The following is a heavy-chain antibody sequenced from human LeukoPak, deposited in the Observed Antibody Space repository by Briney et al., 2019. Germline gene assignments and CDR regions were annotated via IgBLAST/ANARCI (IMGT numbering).Heavy chain of an antibody. D-gene: IGHD3-22*01. CDR2: IYYSGST. Sequence: PSETLSLTCTVSGGSISSYYWSWIRQPPGKGLEWIGYIYYSGSTNYNPSLKSRVTISVDTSKNQSSLKLSSVTAADTAVYYCARVRYYDSTAFDAFDIWGQGTMVTVSS. V-gene: IGHV4-59*08. CDR1: GGSISSYY. J-gene: IGHJ3*02. CDR3: ARVRYYDSTAFDAFDI.